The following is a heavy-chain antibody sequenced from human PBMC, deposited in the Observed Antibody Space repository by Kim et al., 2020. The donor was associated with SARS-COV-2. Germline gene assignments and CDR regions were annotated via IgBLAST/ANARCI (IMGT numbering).Heavy chain of an antibody. Sequence: GGSLRLSCAASGFTLITDHMSWVRQAPGKGLEWVAVIYNTGSTYYADSVEGRFTISRDNSKNMLYLQMNSLRAEDTAVYYCARVWELAFDHWGQGSLVTVSS. CDR3: ARVWELAFDH. V-gene: IGHV3-53*01. J-gene: IGHJ4*02. D-gene: IGHD1-26*01. CDR2: IYNTGST. CDR1: GFTLITDH.